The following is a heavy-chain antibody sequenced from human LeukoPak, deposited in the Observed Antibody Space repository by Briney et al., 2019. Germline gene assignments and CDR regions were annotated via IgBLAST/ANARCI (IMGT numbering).Heavy chain of an antibody. D-gene: IGHD1-20*01. CDR3: AKPPTVSLEPFLYYFDY. V-gene: IGHV1-18*01. CDR1: GYTFSSYG. Sequence: GASVKVSCKTSGYTFSSYGLTWMRQAPGQGPEWLGWSSPYNGNTNYAQKFQGRVTMTTDTSTNTAYMELRSLRSDDTAVYYCAKPPTVSLEPFLYYFDYWGQGTLVTVSS. J-gene: IGHJ4*02. CDR2: SSPYNGNT.